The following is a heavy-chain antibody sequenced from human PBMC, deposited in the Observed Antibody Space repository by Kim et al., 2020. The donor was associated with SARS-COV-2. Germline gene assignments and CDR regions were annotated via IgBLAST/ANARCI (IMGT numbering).Heavy chain of an antibody. CDR1: GYNFISHW. V-gene: IGHV5-51*01. CDR2: IHPGDSDA. J-gene: IGHJ4*02. CDR3: ARRGPYPAYFFDS. Sequence: GESLKISCKGSGYNFISHWIGWVRQMPGRGLEWMGIIHPGDSDARYGPSFQGHVTFSVDKSINTAYLQWSGLKAADTAIYYCARRGPYPAYFFDSWGPGTLV.